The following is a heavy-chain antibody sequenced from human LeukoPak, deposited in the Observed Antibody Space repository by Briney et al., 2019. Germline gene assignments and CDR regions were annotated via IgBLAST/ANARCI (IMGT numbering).Heavy chain of an antibody. CDR2: NNHSGST. D-gene: IGHD3-22*01. J-gene: IGHJ2*01. CDR3: ARGRDYYDSSGYYWYFDL. Sequence: SETLSLTCAVYGGSFSGYYWSWIRQPPGKGRVWIGENNHSGSTNYNPSLKSRVTISVDTSKNQFSLKLSSVTAADTAVYYCARGRDYYDSSGYYWYFDLWGRGTLVTVSS. CDR1: GGSFSGYY. V-gene: IGHV4-34*01.